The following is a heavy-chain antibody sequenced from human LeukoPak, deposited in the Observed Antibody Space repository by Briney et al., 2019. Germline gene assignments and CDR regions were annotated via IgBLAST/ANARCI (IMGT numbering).Heavy chain of an antibody. CDR1: GGSIRSSTYY. V-gene: IGHV3-23*01. D-gene: IGHD4-17*01. CDR3: AKGPSTSIFTVTTEY. CDR2: ISGSGGST. Sequence: PSETLSLTCSVSGGSIRSSTYYWGWIRQPPGKGLEWVSAISGSGGSTYYADSVKGRFTISRDNSKNTLYLQMNSLRAEDTAVYYCAKGPSTSIFTVTTEYWGQGTLVTVSS. J-gene: IGHJ4*02.